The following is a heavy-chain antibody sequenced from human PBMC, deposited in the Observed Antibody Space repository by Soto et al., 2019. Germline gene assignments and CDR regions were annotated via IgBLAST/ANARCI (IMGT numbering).Heavy chain of an antibody. CDR1: GLTFSSYG. CDR3: AIAKVATVFFPGPY. V-gene: IGHV3-30*03. D-gene: IGHD5-12*01. CDR2: ISSNGDIQ. Sequence: QVQLVESGGGVVQTGRSLRLSCAGSGLTFSSYGMHWVRQAPGKGLEWVAIISSNGDIQYYSDSVKGRFTISRDNSKNTLYLQMNSLRAEDTAVYYCAIAKVATVFFPGPYWGQGTLVTVSS. J-gene: IGHJ4*02.